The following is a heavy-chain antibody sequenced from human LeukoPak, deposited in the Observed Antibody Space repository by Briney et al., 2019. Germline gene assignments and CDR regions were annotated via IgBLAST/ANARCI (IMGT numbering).Heavy chain of an antibody. Sequence: SGGSLRLSCAASGFTFSSYGMHWVRQAPGKGLEWVAVISYDGSNKYYADSVKGRFTISRDNSKNSLYLQMNSLRAEDTAVYYCARSYGDTYYFDYWGQGTLVTVSS. J-gene: IGHJ4*02. CDR3: ARSYGDTYYFDY. CDR2: ISYDGSNK. CDR1: GFTFSSYG. D-gene: IGHD4-17*01. V-gene: IGHV3-30*03.